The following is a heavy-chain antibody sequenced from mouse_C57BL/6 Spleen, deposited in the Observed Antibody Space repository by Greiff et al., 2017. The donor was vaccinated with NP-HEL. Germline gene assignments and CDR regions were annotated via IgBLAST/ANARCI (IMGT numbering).Heavy chain of an antibody. Sequence: QVQLQQSGPELVKPGASVKISCKASGYAFSSSWMNWVKQRPGKGLEWIGRIYPGDGDTNYNGKFKGKATLTADKSSSTAYMQLSSLTSEDSAVYFCASSMVTNWFAYWGQGTLVTVSA. CDR2: IYPGDGDT. J-gene: IGHJ3*01. CDR3: ASSMVTNWFAY. D-gene: IGHD2-1*01. V-gene: IGHV1-82*01. CDR1: GYAFSSSW.